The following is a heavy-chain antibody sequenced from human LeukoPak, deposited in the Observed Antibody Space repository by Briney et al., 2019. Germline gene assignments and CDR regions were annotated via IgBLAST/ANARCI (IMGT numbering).Heavy chain of an antibody. CDR1: GLAFSSSA. Sequence: GGSLRLSCAASGLAFSSSAMNWVRQTPGKGLEWLSYSSASSSGVYYADYVKGRFTISRDNAKSSLYLQMNSLTAEDTAIYFCARGRDHAFDIWGQGTRVTVSS. V-gene: IGHV3-48*01. J-gene: IGHJ3*02. CDR3: ARGRDHAFDI. CDR2: SSASSSGV.